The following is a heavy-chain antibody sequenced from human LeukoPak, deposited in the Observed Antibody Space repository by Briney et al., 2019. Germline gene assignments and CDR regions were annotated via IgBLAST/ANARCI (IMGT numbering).Heavy chain of an antibody. CDR2: IYSGGST. J-gene: IGHJ6*03. CDR1: GFTFSSYS. Sequence: PGGSLRLSCAASGFTFSSYSMNWVRQAPGKGLEWVSVIYSGGSTYYADSVKGRFTISRDNSKNTLYLQMNSLRAEDTAVYYCARAVSSGYLGYYYYYYYMDVWGKGTTVTISS. D-gene: IGHD3-22*01. V-gene: IGHV3-66*01. CDR3: ARAVSSGYLGYYYYYYYMDV.